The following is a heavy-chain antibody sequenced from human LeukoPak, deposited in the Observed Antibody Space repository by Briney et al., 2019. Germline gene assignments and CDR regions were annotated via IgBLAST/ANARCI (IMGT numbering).Heavy chain of an antibody. CDR3: AKDIYSSGWYGY. J-gene: IGHJ4*02. D-gene: IGHD6-19*01. CDR2: ISGDGST. V-gene: IGHV3-43*02. Sequence: GGSLRLSCAASGFTFDDYAMHWVRQAPGKGLEWVSLISGDGSTYYADSVKGRFTISRDNSKNSLYLQMNSLRTEDTALYYCAKDIYSSGWYGYWGQGTLVTVSS. CDR1: GFTFDDYA.